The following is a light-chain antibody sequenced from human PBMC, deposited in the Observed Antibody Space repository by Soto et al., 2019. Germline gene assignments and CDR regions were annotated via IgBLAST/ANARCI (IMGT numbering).Light chain of an antibody. Sequence: QSVLTQPPSVSGAPGQRVTISCTGSSSNIGAGYDVRWYQQLPGTAPKLLIYGNNDRPSGVPDRFSGSKSGTSASLAITGLQAEDEADYYCQSYDSSLSSHVFGTGTKVTVL. J-gene: IGLJ1*01. CDR2: GNN. CDR3: QSYDSSLSSHV. V-gene: IGLV1-40*01. CDR1: SSNIGAGYD.